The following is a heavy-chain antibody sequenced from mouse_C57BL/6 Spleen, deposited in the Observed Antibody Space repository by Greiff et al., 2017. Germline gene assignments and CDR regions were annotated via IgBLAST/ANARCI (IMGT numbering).Heavy chain of an antibody. Sequence: EVMLVESGGGLVQPGGSMKLSCVASGFTFSNYWMNWVRQSPEKGLEWVAQIRLKSDNYATHYAESVKGRFTISRDDSKSSVYLQMNNLRAEDTGIYYCTPYYYGSRGDYWGQGTTLTVSS. J-gene: IGHJ2*01. CDR2: IRLKSDNYAT. D-gene: IGHD1-1*01. CDR3: TPYYYGSRGDY. CDR1: GFTFSNYW. V-gene: IGHV6-3*01.